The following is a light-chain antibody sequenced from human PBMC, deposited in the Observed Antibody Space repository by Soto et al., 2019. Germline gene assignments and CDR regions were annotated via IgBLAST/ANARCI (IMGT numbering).Light chain of an antibody. V-gene: IGKV1-5*03. CDR3: EQYKTDAT. CDR2: EAS. CDR1: QSISNW. Sequence: DIQMTQSPCTLSASVGDRVTLTCRASQSISNWLAWYQQKPGKAPRLLIYEASRLASGVPSRFSASGSGTEFTLTSTIQQPDDFATYYCEQYKTDATFGGGTKVDIK. J-gene: IGKJ4*01.